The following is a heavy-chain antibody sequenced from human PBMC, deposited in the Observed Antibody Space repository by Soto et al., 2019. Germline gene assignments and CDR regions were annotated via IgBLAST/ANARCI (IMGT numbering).Heavy chain of an antibody. CDR2: IYHSGST. V-gene: IGHV4-38-2*01. D-gene: IGHD6-19*01. CDR1: GYSISSGYY. CDR3: ARASYSSGWEEDWFDP. Sequence: SETLSLTCAVSGYSISSGYYWGWIRHPPGKGLEWIGSIYHSGSTYYNPSLKSRVTISVDTSKNQFSLKLSSVTAADTAVYYCARASYSSGWEEDWFDPWGQGTLVTVSS. J-gene: IGHJ5*02.